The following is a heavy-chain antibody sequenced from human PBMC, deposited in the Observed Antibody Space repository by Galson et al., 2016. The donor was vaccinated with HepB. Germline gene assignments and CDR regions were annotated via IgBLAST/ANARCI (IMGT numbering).Heavy chain of an antibody. J-gene: IGHJ6*02. V-gene: IGHV3-7*03. CDR2: INQDGSEK. CDR3: AREQVPPAWESYYYSYYYGLDV. Sequence: SLRLSCAVSGFTFNSYWMSWVRQAPGKGLEWVAYINQDGSEKYYVDFVKGRFTISRNKAKNSLYLQMNSLRAEDTAVYYCAREQVPPAWESYYYSYYYGLDVWGQGTTVTVSS. CDR1: GFTFNSYW. D-gene: IGHD2-2*01.